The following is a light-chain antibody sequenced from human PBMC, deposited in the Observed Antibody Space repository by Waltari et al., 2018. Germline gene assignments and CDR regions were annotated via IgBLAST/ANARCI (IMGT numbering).Light chain of an antibody. CDR2: AAA. CDR3: QHYLRLPVT. CDR1: QSISRT. V-gene: IGKV3-20*01. J-gene: IGKJ1*01. Sequence: EIVLTQSPGTLSLSPGERATLSCRASQSISRTLVGYQKKPGKAARLLIYAAATSATGSPDRFSGSGSWTDFSLTISRLEPEDYAVYYCQHYLRLPVTFGQGTKVEIK.